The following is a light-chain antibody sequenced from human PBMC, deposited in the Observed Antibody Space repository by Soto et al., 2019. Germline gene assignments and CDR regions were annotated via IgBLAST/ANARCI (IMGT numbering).Light chain of an antibody. J-gene: IGKJ1*01. Sequence: DIQMTQSPSTLSASVGDRVTITCRASQSISTWLAWYQQKPGKAPKLLIYKASSLKSGVPSRFSGSGSGTEFTLTISSLQPDDFAAYYCQQYINRRTFGQGTKVAIK. V-gene: IGKV1-5*03. CDR1: QSISTW. CDR3: QQYINRRT. CDR2: KAS.